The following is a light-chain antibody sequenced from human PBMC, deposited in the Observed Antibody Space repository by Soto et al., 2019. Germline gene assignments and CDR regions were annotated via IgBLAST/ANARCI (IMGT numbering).Light chain of an antibody. CDR3: QQRSNWPPVT. CDR2: DAS. J-gene: IGKJ4*01. CDR1: QSVSSY. Sequence: EIVLTQSPATLSLSPGERATLSCRASQSVSSYLAWYQQKPGQAPRLLIYDASNRATGIPARFSGSGSGTDFTLTISSLKPEDFAIYYGQQRSNWPPVTFGGGTKVEIK. V-gene: IGKV3-11*01.